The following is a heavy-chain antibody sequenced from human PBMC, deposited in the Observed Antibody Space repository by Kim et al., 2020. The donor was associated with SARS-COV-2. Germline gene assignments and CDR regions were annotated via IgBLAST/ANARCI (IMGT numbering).Heavy chain of an antibody. Sequence: DSVKGRFTISRDNSKNTVYLQMKSLRADDTAVYYCAKMGRFYGSGSYFDYWGQGTLVTVSS. CDR3: AKMGRFYGSGSYFDY. D-gene: IGHD3-10*01. V-gene: IGHV3-23*01. J-gene: IGHJ4*02.